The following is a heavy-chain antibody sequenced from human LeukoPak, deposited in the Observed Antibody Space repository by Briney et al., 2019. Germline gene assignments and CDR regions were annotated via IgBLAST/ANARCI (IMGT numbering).Heavy chain of an antibody. CDR1: GGPISSSSYY. CDR2: IYYSGST. CDR3: VRFGTRITQSFDP. V-gene: IGHV4-39*01. J-gene: IGHJ5*02. Sequence: SETLSLTCTVSGGPISSSSYYWGWIRQPPGKGLEWIESIYYSGSTYYNPSLKSRVTISVDTSKNQFSLKLSPVTAADTAVYYCVRFGTRITQSFDPWGQGTLVTVSS. D-gene: IGHD3-10*01.